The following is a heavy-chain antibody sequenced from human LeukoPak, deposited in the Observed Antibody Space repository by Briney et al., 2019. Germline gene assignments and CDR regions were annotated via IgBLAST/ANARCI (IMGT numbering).Heavy chain of an antibody. CDR2: IYPGDSNT. CDR1: GYIFTSDS. V-gene: IGHV5-51*01. Sequence: GESLKISCKSSGYIFTSDSIGWVRQMPGKGLEWVGLIYPGDSNTGYSPSFQGQVTISADKSISTAYLQWSSLKASDTAIYYCARSHYCALDVWGQGTTVTVSS. J-gene: IGHJ6*02. CDR3: ARSHYCALDV.